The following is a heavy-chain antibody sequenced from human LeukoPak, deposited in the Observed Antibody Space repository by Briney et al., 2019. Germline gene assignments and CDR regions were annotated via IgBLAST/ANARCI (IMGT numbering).Heavy chain of an antibody. CDR3: ARGKASGGYSGYGLDAFDI. CDR1: GFTFSTYG. J-gene: IGHJ3*02. V-gene: IGHV3-33*08. CDR2: IWDDGITK. D-gene: IGHD5-12*01. Sequence: GGSLRLSCAASGFTFSTYGMHWVRQAPGKGLEWVAVIWDDGITKHYADSVKGRFTISRDNSKNTLYLQMNSLRAEDTAVYYCARGKASGGYSGYGLDAFDIWGQGTMVTVSS.